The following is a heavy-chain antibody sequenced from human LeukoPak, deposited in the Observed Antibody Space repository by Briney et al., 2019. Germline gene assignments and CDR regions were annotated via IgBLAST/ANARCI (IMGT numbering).Heavy chain of an antibody. J-gene: IGHJ4*02. V-gene: IGHV3-23*01. CDR1: GFTFSSYA. CDR2: ISSSGGNT. D-gene: IGHD2-15*01. CDR3: ATLNTPFDY. Sequence: GESLRLSCAASGFTFSSYAVSWVRQAPGKGLEWVSSISSSGGNTYYAGSVRGRFTISRDNSKNTLHLQMNSLRAEDTAVYFCATLNTPFDYWGQGILVTVSS.